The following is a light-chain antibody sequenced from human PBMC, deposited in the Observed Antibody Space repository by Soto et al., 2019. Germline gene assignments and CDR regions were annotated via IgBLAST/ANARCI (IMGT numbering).Light chain of an antibody. V-gene: IGLV2-14*01. CDR3: AAWDDSLSGLYV. CDR2: EVH. Sequence: QSFLTQPASVSGSPGESITVSCSGSISDIGSHNYVSWYRQYPGEAPKLLIYEVHYRPSGVSSRFSGSKSGTSASLAISGLRSEDEADYYCAAWDDSLSGLYVFGTGTKVTVL. CDR1: ISDIGSHNY. J-gene: IGLJ1*01.